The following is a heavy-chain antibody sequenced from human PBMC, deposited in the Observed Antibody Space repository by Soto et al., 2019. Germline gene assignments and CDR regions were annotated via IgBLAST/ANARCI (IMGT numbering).Heavy chain of an antibody. D-gene: IGHD1-1*01. CDR3: AKVMYTWNDVAAFDS. CDR2: IGVSEGST. CDR1: GFTFSSYA. Sequence: GGSLRLSCAASGFTFSSYAMSWVRQAPGKGLEWISSIGVSEGSTYYTDSVRGRFTISRDNSKNTLYLQMNSLRVEDTALYYCAKVMYTWNDVAAFDSWGQGTLVTVSS. J-gene: IGHJ4*02. V-gene: IGHV3-23*01.